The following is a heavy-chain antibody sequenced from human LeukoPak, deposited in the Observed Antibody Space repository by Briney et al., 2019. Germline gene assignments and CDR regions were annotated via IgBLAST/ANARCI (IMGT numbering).Heavy chain of an antibody. CDR2: IYSGGST. CDR3: ARRAGAYSHPYDY. CDR1: GFTVSSNY. J-gene: IGHJ4*02. V-gene: IGHV3-53*01. D-gene: IGHD4/OR15-4a*01. Sequence: PGGSLRLSCAASGFTVSSNYMSWVRQAPGKGLKWVSVIYSGGSTYYADSVKGRFTISRDNSKSTLYIQMNSLRAEDTAVYYCARRAGAYSHPYDYWGQGTLVTVSS.